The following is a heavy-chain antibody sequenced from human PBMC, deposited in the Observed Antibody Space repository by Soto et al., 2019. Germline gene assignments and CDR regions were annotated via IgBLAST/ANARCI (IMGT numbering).Heavy chain of an antibody. CDR2: IYYSGST. D-gene: IGHD3-22*01. J-gene: IGHJ4*02. V-gene: IGHV4-59*01. CDR3: ARDLYYYDSSGYLDY. Sequence: SGTLSLTCSVSGGSISSYYWSWIRQPPGKGLEWIGYIYYSGSTNYNPSLKSRVTISVDTSKNQFSLKLSSVTAADTAVYYCARDLYYYDSSGYLDYWGQGTLVTSPQ. CDR1: GGSISSYY.